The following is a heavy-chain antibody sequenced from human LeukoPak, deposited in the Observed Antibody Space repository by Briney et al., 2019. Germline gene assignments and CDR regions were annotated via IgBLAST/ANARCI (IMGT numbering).Heavy chain of an antibody. Sequence: ASVEVSCKASGYTFTSYDFNWLRQATGQGPEWMGWMNPNSGAAGYAQKFQGRVTMTRSASINTAYMELSNLRSEDTAVYYCARDLEGTLDYWGQGTLVTVSS. CDR2: MNPNSGAA. V-gene: IGHV1-8*01. CDR1: GYTFTSYD. J-gene: IGHJ4*02. CDR3: ARDLEGTLDY. D-gene: IGHD1-1*01.